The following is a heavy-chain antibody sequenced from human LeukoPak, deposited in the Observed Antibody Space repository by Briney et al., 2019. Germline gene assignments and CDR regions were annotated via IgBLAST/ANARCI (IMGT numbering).Heavy chain of an antibody. J-gene: IGHJ5*02. CDR3: ARGKSSSWYEDWFDP. CDR2: IIPIFGTA. Sequence: SVKVSCKASGGTFSSYAISWVRQAPGQELEWMGGIIPIFGTANYAQKFQGRVTITADESTSTAYMELSSLRSEDTAVYYCARGKSSSWYEDWFDPWGQGTLVTVSS. D-gene: IGHD6-13*01. V-gene: IGHV1-69*13. CDR1: GGTFSSYA.